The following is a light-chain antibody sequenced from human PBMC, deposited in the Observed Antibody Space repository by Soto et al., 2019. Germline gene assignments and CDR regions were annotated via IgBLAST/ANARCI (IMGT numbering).Light chain of an antibody. CDR2: MST. Sequence: QSVLTQPPSASGTPGQRVTISCSGSRSNIETNDVYWYQQLPGTAPKLLIYMSTRRPSGVPDRFSGSKSGASASLVIGGVRSEDELDYYCAAWDDSLNIGVFGGGTKLTVL. CDR3: AAWDDSLNIGV. J-gene: IGLJ3*02. CDR1: RSNIETND. V-gene: IGLV1-47*01.